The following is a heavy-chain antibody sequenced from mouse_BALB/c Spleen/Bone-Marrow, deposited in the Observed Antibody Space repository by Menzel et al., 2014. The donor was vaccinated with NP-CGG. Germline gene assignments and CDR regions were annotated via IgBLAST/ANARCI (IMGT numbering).Heavy chain of an antibody. V-gene: IGHV1-15*01. D-gene: IGHD2-1*01. CDR2: IDPETGGT. J-gene: IGHJ2*01. CDR3: TREGYGNSYYFDY. CDR1: GYTFTDYE. Sequence: VQLVESGAELVRPGASVTLSCKASGYTFTDYEMHWVKQTPVHGLEWIGAIDPETGGTAYNQKFKGKATLTADKSSSTAYMELRSLTSEDSAVYYCTREGYGNSYYFDYWGQGTTLTVS.